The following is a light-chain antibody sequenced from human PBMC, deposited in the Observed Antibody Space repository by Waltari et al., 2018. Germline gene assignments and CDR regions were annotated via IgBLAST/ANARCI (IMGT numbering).Light chain of an antibody. CDR1: SSDVGAYNY. J-gene: IGLJ2*01. Sequence: QSALTQPASVSGSPGQSITISCTGTSSDVGAYNYVSWYQHHPGKDPKLMVYGVSNRPSGVSNRFSGSKSGNTASLTISGVQAEDEADYYCSSYTGSSTLVIFGGGTKLTVL. V-gene: IGLV2-14*01. CDR3: SSYTGSSTLVI. CDR2: GVS.